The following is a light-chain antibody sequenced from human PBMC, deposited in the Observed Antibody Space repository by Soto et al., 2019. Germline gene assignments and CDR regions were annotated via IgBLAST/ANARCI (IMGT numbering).Light chain of an antibody. CDR3: QQRSNWPPWT. CDR1: QSVSGY. V-gene: IGKV3-11*01. Sequence: ESVLTQSPATLSLSPGERATLSCRASQSVSGYCVWYQHKPGQAPRLLIYDTSNRATGIPARFSGSGSGTDFTLTISSLEPEDFAVYYCQQRSNWPPWTFGQGTKVDIK. J-gene: IGKJ1*01. CDR2: DTS.